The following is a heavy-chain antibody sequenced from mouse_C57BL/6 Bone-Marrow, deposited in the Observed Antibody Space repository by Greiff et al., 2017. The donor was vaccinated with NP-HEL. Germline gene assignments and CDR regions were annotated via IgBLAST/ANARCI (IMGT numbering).Heavy chain of an antibody. CDR3: AKGEDYGYGGGAWFAY. D-gene: IGHD2-2*01. CDR2: IWGDGRT. CDR1: GFSLTSYG. Sequence: VMLVESGPGLVAPSQSLSITCPVSGFSLTSYGVSWVRQTPGQGLEWLGVIWGDGRTNYHSALLSRLSISKDHSKSQVVVTLNSMQTDDTATYYCAKGEDYGYGGGAWFAYWGQGTLVTVSA. J-gene: IGHJ3*01. V-gene: IGHV2-3*01.